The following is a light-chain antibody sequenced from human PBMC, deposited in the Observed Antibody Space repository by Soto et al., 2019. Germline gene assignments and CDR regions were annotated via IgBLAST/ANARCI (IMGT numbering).Light chain of an antibody. J-gene: IGKJ4*01. CDR2: GAS. V-gene: IGKV3D-20*02. CDR1: QSVSSTY. Sequence: EIVLTQSPGTLSLSRGERATLSCRASQSVSSTYLAWYQQKRGQAPRLLIYGASSRATGIPARFSGSGSGTDFTLTISSLEPEDFAVYYCQQRSNWPLTFGGGTKVDIK. CDR3: QQRSNWPLT.